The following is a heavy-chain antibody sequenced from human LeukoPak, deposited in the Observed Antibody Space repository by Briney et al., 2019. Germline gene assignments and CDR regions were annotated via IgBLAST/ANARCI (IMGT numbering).Heavy chain of an antibody. Sequence: PSETLSLTCAVYGGSFSGYYWSWIRQPPGKGLEWIGEINHSGSTNYNPSLKSRVTISVDTSKNQFSLKLSSVTAADTAVYYCARGEDYGPYYYYMDVWGKGTTVTVSS. V-gene: IGHV4-34*01. D-gene: IGHD4-17*01. CDR1: GGSFSGYY. CDR2: INHSGST. J-gene: IGHJ6*03. CDR3: ARGEDYGPYYYYMDV.